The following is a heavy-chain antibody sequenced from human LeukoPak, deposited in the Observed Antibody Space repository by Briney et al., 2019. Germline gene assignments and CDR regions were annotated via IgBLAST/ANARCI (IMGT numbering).Heavy chain of an antibody. CDR1: SGSISSTSYY. CDR3: ARHGPAWDWFDP. J-gene: IGHJ5*02. V-gene: IGHV4-39*01. Sequence: SETLSLTCTVSSGSISSTSYYWGWIRQPPGKGLEWIGSIYYSGIAYYNPSLKSRLTISVDTPKNQFSLKLNSVTAPDTAAYYCARHGPAWDWFDPWGQGSLVTVSS. CDR2: IYYSGIA.